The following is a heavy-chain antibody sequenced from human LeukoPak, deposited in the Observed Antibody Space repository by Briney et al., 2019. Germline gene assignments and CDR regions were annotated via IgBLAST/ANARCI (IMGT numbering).Heavy chain of an antibody. J-gene: IGHJ5*02. CDR1: GYTLTELS. CDR2: FDPEDGET. V-gene: IGHV1-24*01. D-gene: IGHD3-9*01. Sequence: ASVKVSCKVSGYTLTELSMHWVRQAPGKGLEWMGGFDPEDGETIYAQKFQGRVTMTEDTSTDTAYMELSSLRSEDTAVYYCATIYDILTGYYRGWFDPWGQGTLVTVSS. CDR3: ATIYDILTGYYRGWFDP.